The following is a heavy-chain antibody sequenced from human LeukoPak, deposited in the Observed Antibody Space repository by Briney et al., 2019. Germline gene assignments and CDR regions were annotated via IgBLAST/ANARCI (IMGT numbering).Heavy chain of an antibody. CDR2: IDPSDSYT. CDR1: GYTFTSYW. J-gene: IGHJ4*02. CDR3: TRVFDYGDFDQ. D-gene: IGHD4-17*01. Sequence: GESLKISCRGSGYTFTSYWISWVRQMPGKGLEWMGRIDPSDSYTNYHPSFEGHVTISADKSITTAYLQWSSLKAADTAMYYCTRVFDYGDFDQWGQGTPVTVST. V-gene: IGHV5-10-1*01.